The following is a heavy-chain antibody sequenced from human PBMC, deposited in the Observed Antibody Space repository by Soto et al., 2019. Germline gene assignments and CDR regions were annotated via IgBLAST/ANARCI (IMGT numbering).Heavy chain of an antibody. V-gene: IGHV3-21*01. J-gene: IGHJ6*02. CDR2: ISSSSSYI. CDR1: GFTFSSYS. Sequence: EVQLVESGGGLVKPGGSLRLSCAASGFTFSSYSMNWVRQAPGKGLEWVSSISSSSSYIYYADSVKGRFTISRDNAKTSLYLQMNSLRAEDRAVYYCLGASYGMDVWGQGTTVTVSS. CDR3: LGASYGMDV.